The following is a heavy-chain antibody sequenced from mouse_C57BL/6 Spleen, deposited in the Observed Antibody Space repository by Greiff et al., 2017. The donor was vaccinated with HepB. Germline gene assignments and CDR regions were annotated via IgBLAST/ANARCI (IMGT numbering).Heavy chain of an antibody. J-gene: IGHJ1*03. Sequence: QVQLKQPGAELVKPGASVKVSCKASGYTFTSYWMHWVKQRPGQGLEWIGRIHPSDSDTNYNQKFKGKATLTVDKSSSTAYMQLSSLTSEDSAVYYCAISGLADRYFDVWGTGTTVTVSS. CDR3: AISGLADRYFDV. D-gene: IGHD3-1*01. V-gene: IGHV1-74*01. CDR2: IHPSDSDT. CDR1: GYTFTSYW.